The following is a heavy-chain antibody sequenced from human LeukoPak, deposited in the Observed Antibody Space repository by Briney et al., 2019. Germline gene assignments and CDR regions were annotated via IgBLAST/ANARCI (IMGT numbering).Heavy chain of an antibody. V-gene: IGHV5-51*01. J-gene: IGHJ4*02. Sequence: GESLQISCQGFGYTFTTSWIGWVRQLPGKGLEWMAIIYAGNSDTKYSPSFQGQVSISTDRSISTAYLQWSSLQASDTAIYFCAILNHPDGRVYWGQGTLVMVTS. CDR1: GYTFTTSW. CDR3: AILNHPDGRVY. CDR2: IYAGNSDT. D-gene: IGHD5-24*01.